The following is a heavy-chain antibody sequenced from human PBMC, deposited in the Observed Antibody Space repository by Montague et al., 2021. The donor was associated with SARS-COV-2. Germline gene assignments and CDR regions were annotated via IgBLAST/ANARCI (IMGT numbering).Heavy chain of an antibody. J-gene: IGHJ4*02. Sequence: SLRLSCAASGFTFSGYSMNWVRQAPGKGLEWVSSISSSSSYIYYADSVKGRFTISRDNAKNSLYLQMNSLRAEDTAVYYCARDRGINDFWSGPYFDYWGQGTPVTVSS. D-gene: IGHD3-3*01. CDR1: GFTFSGYS. CDR3: ARDRGINDFWSGPYFDY. CDR2: ISSSSSYI. V-gene: IGHV3-21*01.